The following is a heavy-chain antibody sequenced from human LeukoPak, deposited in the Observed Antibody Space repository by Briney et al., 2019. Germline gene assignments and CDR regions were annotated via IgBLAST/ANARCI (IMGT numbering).Heavy chain of an antibody. D-gene: IGHD3-10*01. CDR3: ARDYYFGSGTYSGFDY. CDR2: IYYSGST. CDR1: GGSLSSYY. Sequence: PSETLSLTCTVSGGSLSSYYWTWLRQPPGKGLEWIGYIYYSGSTNYNPSLKSRLTISVDTSKNQFSLRLSSVTAADTAMYYCARDYYFGSGTYSGFDYWGQGALVTVSS. V-gene: IGHV4-59*01. J-gene: IGHJ4*02.